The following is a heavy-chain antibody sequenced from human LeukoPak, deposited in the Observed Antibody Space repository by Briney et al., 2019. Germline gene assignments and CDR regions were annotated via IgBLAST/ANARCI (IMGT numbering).Heavy chain of an antibody. CDR2: ISSSSSYI. CDR1: GFTFSSYS. D-gene: IGHD4-17*01. V-gene: IGHV3-21*01. CDR3: ARDKYGDQYYFDY. Sequence: GGSLRLSCAASGFTFSSYSMNWVRQAPGKGLEWVSFISSSSSYIYYADSVKGRFTISRDNARNSLYLQMNSLRAEDTAEYHCARDKYGDQYYFDYWGQGTLVTVSS. J-gene: IGHJ4*02.